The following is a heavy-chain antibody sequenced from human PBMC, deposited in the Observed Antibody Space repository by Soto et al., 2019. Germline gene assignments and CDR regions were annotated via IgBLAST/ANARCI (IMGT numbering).Heavy chain of an antibody. CDR2: MSYDGSNE. CDR1: GFTFSHYA. V-gene: IGHV3-30*18. CDR3: AKDGNHNFDY. Sequence: QVQLVESWGGVVQPGRSLRLSCAASGFTFSHYAMHWVRQAPGKGLEWVALMSYDGSNEYYADSVKGRFTIYRDNSKNTLYLQMDSMRAEYTAVYSCAKDGNHNFDYWGQGTLVTVSS. J-gene: IGHJ4*02. D-gene: IGHD1-1*01.